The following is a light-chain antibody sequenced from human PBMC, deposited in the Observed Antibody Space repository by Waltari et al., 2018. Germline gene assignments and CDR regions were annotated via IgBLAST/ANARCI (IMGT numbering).Light chain of an antibody. CDR1: QDIHRY. J-gene: IGKJ5*01. Sequence: IQLTQTPSTLSASAGDRVTITCRASQDIHRYLAWYQHKSGKAPRVLIYLASTLEIGVPSRFSGSGSGTQFTLTIRTLQPEDFATYFCQQYHGDWTTFGQGTRLEIK. CDR3: QQYHGDWTT. V-gene: IGKV1-5*03. CDR2: LAS.